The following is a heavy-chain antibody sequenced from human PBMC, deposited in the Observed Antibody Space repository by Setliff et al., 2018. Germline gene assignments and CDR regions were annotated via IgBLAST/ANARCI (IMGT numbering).Heavy chain of an antibody. CDR2: IDPNSRST. D-gene: IGHD1-26*01. CDR1: GYTFTDYY. J-gene: IGHJ5*02. Sequence: ASVKVSCKASGYTFTDYYIHWVRQAPGQGLEWMGWIDPNSRSTHYAQKFQGRVSMTRDTSINTAYMELGSLTSDDTAFYYCVRSGKFGMRFWFDQWGQGTLVTVSS. V-gene: IGHV1-2*02. CDR3: VRSGKFGMRFWFDQ.